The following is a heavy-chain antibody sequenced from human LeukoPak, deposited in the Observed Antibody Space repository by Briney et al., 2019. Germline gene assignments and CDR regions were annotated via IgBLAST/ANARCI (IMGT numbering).Heavy chain of an antibody. CDR1: GFTFSNYG. Sequence: GGSLRLSCAASGFTFSNYGMHWVRKAPGKGLGGVSSISSSSSYIYYADSVKGRFTISRDNAKNSLYLQMNSLRAEDTAVYYCAKMRGIIAAAAIFDYWGQGTLVTVSS. D-gene: IGHD6-13*01. CDR2: ISSSSSYI. V-gene: IGHV3-21*01. J-gene: IGHJ4*02. CDR3: AKMRGIIAAAAIFDY.